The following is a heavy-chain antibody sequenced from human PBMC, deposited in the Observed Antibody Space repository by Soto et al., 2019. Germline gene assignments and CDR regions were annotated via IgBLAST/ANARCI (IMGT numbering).Heavy chain of an antibody. CDR2: INPNSGGT. CDR3: ARGGVPAAIYYYGMDV. Sequence: ASVKVSCKASGYTSTGYYMHWVRQAPGQGLEWMGWINPNSGGTNYAQKFQGRVTMTRDTSISTAYMELSRLRSDDTAVYYCARGGVPAAIYYYGMDVWGQGTTVTVSS. J-gene: IGHJ6*02. V-gene: IGHV1-2*02. CDR1: GYTSTGYY. D-gene: IGHD2-2*01.